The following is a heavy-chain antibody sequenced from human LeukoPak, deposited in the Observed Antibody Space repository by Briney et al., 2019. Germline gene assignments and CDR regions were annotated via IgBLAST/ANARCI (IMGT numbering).Heavy chain of an antibody. D-gene: IGHD2-15*01. CDR3: TTVVVVAAKGVSWFDP. V-gene: IGHV3-23*01. CDR2: ISGSASST. Sequence: PGGSLRLSCAASGFTFSNYAMSWVRQAPGKGLEWVSAISGSASSTYHADSVKGRFTISRDNSKNTLYLQMNSLKTEDTAVYYCTTVVVVAAKGVSWFDPWGQGTLVTVSS. J-gene: IGHJ5*02. CDR1: GFTFSNYA.